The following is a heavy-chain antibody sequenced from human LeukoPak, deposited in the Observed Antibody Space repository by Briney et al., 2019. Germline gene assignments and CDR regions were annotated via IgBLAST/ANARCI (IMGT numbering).Heavy chain of an antibody. D-gene: IGHD6-19*01. CDR1: GFIFSTYW. Sequence: GGSLRLSCAASGFIFSTYWMTWVRQAPGKGLEWVATIKYDGDEKFYVDSVTGRFTISRDNAKNSLYLQMNSLRAEDTAVYYCARAKQWLVPDYYGMDVWGQGTTVTVSS. J-gene: IGHJ6*02. CDR2: IKYDGDEK. CDR3: ARAKQWLVPDYYGMDV. V-gene: IGHV3-7*01.